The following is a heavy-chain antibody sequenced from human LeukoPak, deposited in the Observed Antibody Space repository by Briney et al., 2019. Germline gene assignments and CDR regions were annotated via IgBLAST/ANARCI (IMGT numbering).Heavy chain of an antibody. CDR1: GYTFTDYY. Sequence: ASVKVSCKTSGYTFTDYYMHWVRQAPGQGLEWMGWIGPKRGDTKYAQKVQVRVTMTRDTSISTAYMELSSLRSDDTAVYYCARGVATSRTSSFDYWGQGTLVTVSS. V-gene: IGHV1-2*02. CDR3: ARGVATSRTSSFDY. CDR2: IGPKRGDT. J-gene: IGHJ4*02. D-gene: IGHD5-12*01.